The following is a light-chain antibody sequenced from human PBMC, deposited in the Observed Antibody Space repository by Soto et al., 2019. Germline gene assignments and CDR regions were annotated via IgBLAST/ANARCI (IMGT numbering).Light chain of an antibody. CDR2: DAS. V-gene: IGKV3-11*01. J-gene: IGKJ1*01. Sequence: EILLTQSPATLSLSPGERATLSCSASQSVSTYLAWYQQKAGRPPRLLIYDASKRAPGIPARFSGSGSGTDFTLTISSLEPEDFAVYYCQQSSNWQGTFGRGTKVDIK. CDR3: QQSSNWQGT. CDR1: QSVSTY.